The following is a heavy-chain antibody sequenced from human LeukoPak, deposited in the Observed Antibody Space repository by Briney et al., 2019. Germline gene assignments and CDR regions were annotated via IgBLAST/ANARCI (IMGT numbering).Heavy chain of an antibody. Sequence: APVKVSCKASGYTFTGYYMHWVRQAPGQGLEWMGWINPNSGGTNYAQKFQGRVTMTRDTSISTAYMELSRLRSDDTAVYYCARAYCSSTSCPFDYWGQGTLVTVSS. V-gene: IGHV1-2*02. D-gene: IGHD2-2*01. CDR3: ARAYCSSTSCPFDY. CDR2: INPNSGGT. J-gene: IGHJ4*02. CDR1: GYTFTGYY.